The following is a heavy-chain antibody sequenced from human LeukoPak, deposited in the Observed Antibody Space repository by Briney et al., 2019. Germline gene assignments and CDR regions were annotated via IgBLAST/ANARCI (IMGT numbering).Heavy chain of an antibody. J-gene: IGHJ5*02. Sequence: PETLSLTCTVSGGSISSYYWSWIRQPPGKGLEWIGYIYYSGSTNYNPPLKSRVTISVDTSKNQFSLKLSSATAADTAVYYCARVDYVWGSYRHPNWFDPWGQGTLVTVSS. V-gene: IGHV4-59*01. CDR3: ARVDYVWGSYRHPNWFDP. CDR2: IYYSGST. CDR1: GGSISSYY. D-gene: IGHD3-16*02.